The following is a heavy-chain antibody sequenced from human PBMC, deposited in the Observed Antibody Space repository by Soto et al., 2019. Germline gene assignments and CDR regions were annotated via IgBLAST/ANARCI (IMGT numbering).Heavy chain of an antibody. J-gene: IGHJ4*02. CDR3: ARRTTRSEFDY. CDR2: IYYSGST. V-gene: IGHV4-39*01. CDR1: GCSISSSSYY. Sequence: PAETLARTDTGSGCSISSSSYYWGLIRQPPGKGPEWIGSIYYSGSTYYNPPLKSRVTVSVDTSKNQFSLKLSSVTAADTAVYYCARRTTRSEFDYCGQGTLVPVSS. D-gene: IGHD2-2*01.